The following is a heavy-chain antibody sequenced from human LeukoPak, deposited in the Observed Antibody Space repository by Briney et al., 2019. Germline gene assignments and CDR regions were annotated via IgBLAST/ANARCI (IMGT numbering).Heavy chain of an antibody. Sequence: GGTLRLSCAASGFIFSSHGMNWVRQAPGKGLEWVSGISPSGDITYYADSVKGRFTISRDNSKNTLNLQMNSLRAEDTAVYYCAELGITMIGGVWGKGTTVTISS. CDR1: GFIFSSHG. CDR3: AELGITMIGGV. CDR2: ISPSGDIT. D-gene: IGHD3-10*02. V-gene: IGHV3-23*01. J-gene: IGHJ6*04.